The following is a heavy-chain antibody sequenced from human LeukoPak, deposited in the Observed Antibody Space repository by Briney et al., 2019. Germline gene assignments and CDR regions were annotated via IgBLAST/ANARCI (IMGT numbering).Heavy chain of an antibody. Sequence: QPGRCLRLSCAASGFTFSSYAMHWVRQAPGKGLEWVAVISYDGSNKYYADSVKGRFTISRDNSKNTLYLQMNSLRAEDTAVYYCAREGHYYDSSGPTGAFDYWGQGTLVTVSS. CDR1: GFTFSSYA. D-gene: IGHD3-22*01. CDR3: AREGHYYDSSGPTGAFDY. J-gene: IGHJ4*02. CDR2: ISYDGSNK. V-gene: IGHV3-30-3*01.